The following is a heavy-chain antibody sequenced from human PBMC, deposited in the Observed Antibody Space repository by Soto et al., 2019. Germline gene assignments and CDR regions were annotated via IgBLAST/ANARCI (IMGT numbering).Heavy chain of an antibody. V-gene: IGHV1-69*13. J-gene: IGHJ4*02. CDR2: IIPIFGTA. CDR1: GGTFSSYA. CDR3: ARDRHGQFDF. Sequence: ASVKVSCKASGGTFSSYAISWVRQAPGQGLEWMGGIIPIFGTANYAQKFQGRVTITADESTSTAYMELSSLRSEDTAVYYCARDRHGQFDFWGQGSLVIFSS.